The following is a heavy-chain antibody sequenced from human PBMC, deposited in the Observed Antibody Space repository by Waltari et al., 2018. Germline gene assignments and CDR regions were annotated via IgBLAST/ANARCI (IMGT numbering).Heavy chain of an antibody. D-gene: IGHD4-17*01. CDR3: ARYYGENMNWFDP. CDR2: IYYSGST. Sequence: QVQLQESGPGLVKPSQTLSLTCTVSGRSISSGGYYWSWIRQHPGKGLEWIGYIYYSGSTYYNPSLKSLVTISVDTSKNQFSLKLSSVTAADTAVYYCARYYGENMNWFDPWGQGTLVTVSS. CDR1: GRSISSGGYY. V-gene: IGHV4-31*01. J-gene: IGHJ5*02.